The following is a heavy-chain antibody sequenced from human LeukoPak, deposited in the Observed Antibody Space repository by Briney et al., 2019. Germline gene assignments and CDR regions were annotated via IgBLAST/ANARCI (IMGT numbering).Heavy chain of an antibody. D-gene: IGHD3-16*01. CDR2: IYYSGST. Sequence: SETLSLTCTVSGGSISSYYRSWIRQPPGKGLEWIGYIYYSGSTNYNPSLKSRVTISVDTSKNQFSLKLSSVTAADTAVYYCARVGGLLSPLDYWGQGILVTVSS. V-gene: IGHV4-59*01. CDR1: GGSISSYY. J-gene: IGHJ4*02. CDR3: ARVGGLLSPLDY.